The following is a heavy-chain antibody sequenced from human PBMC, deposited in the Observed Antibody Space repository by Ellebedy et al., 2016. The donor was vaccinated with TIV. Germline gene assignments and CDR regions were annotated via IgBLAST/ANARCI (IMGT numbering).Heavy chain of an antibody. J-gene: IGHJ6*02. CDR2: INPDSGST. CDR1: GYTFTAFY. V-gene: IGHV1-2*02. D-gene: IGHD6-13*01. CDR3: ARVRRGSSGMDI. Sequence: ASVKVSCKPSGYTFTAFYLPWVRQAPGQGLEWMGWINPDSGSTNFAQRFQGRVTMTRDTSVNTAYMELSRLESGDTAVYDCARVRRGSSGMDIWGQGTTVTVS.